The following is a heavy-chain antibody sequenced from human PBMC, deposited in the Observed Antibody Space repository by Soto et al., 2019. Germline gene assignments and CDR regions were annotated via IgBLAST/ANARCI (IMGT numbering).Heavy chain of an antibody. CDR1: GFTFSSYE. Sequence: GGSLRLSCAASGFTFSSYEMNWVRQAPGKGLEWVSYISSSGTTIYYADSVKGRVTISRDNAKNSLYLKMNSLRVDDTAIYYCARAGGGGATACGMDVLGQGTTVTVSS. J-gene: IGHJ6*02. CDR3: ARAGGGGATACGMDV. D-gene: IGHD1-26*01. CDR2: ISSSGTTI. V-gene: IGHV3-48*03.